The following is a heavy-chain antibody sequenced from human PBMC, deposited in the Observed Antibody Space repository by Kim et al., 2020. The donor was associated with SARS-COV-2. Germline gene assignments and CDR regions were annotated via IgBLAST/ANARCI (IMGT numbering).Heavy chain of an antibody. J-gene: IGHJ4*02. V-gene: IGHV3-23*01. CDR2: ISGSGGST. Sequence: GGSLRLSCAASGFTFSSYAMSWVRQAPGKGLEWVSAISGSGGSTYYADSVKGRFTISRDNSKNTLYLQMNSLRAEDTAVYYCAKAIPSQQLAQYYFDYWGQGTLVTVSS. CDR3: AKAIPSQQLAQYYFDY. CDR1: GFTFSSYA. D-gene: IGHD6-13*01.